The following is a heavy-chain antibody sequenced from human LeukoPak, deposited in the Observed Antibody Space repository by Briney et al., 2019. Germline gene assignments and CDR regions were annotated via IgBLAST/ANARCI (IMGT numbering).Heavy chain of an antibody. V-gene: IGHV3-15*01. Sequence: GGSLRLSCAASGFTFSNAWMSWVRQAPGKGLEWVGRIKSKTDGGTTDYAAPVKGRFTISRDDSKNTLYLQMNSLKTEDTAVYYCTTERVVDIVATTFDYWGQGTLVTVSS. CDR3: TTERVVDIVATTFDY. J-gene: IGHJ4*02. CDR2: IKSKTDGGTT. CDR1: GFTFSNAW. D-gene: IGHD5-12*01.